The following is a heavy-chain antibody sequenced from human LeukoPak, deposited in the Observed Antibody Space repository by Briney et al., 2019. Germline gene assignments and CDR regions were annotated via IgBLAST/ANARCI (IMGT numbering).Heavy chain of an antibody. D-gene: IGHD3-22*01. J-gene: IGHJ4*02. CDR3: ATTDGGYYSRFY. CDR2: INPSGGST. CDR1: GCTFTGYY. V-gene: IGHV1-46*01. Sequence: ASVKVSCKASGCTFTGYYVHWVRQAPGQGLEWMGIINPSGGSTSYAQKFQGRVTMTRDTSTSTVYMELSSLRSEDTAVYYCATTDGGYYSRFYWGQGTLVTVSS.